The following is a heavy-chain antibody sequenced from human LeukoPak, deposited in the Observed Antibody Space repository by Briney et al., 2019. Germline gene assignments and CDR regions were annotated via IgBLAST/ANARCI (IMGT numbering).Heavy chain of an antibody. J-gene: IGHJ6*03. CDR2: INTHGSST. D-gene: IGHD6-13*01. CDR1: GFAFSNYW. Sequence: GGSLRLSCAASGFAFSNYWLHWVRQAPGKGLVWVARINTHGSSTNYADSVKGRFTISRDNAKNTLCLQMTSLGAEDTAVYYALAGYYYYYMDVWGKGTTVTVSS. V-gene: IGHV3-74*01. CDR3: LAGYYYYYMDV.